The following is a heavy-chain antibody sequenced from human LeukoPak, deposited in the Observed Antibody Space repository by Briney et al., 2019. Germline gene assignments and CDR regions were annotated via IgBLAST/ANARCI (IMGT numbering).Heavy chain of an antibody. CDR2: INHSGST. D-gene: IGHD3-22*01. Sequence: SETLSLTCAVYGGSFSGYYWSWIRQPPGKGLEWSGEINHSGSTKYNPSLKSRVTISVDTSKNQFSLKLSSVTAADTAVYYCARGPLYYYDSSGYYFDYWGQGTLVTVSS. CDR3: ARGPLYYYDSSGYYFDY. CDR1: GGSFSGYY. V-gene: IGHV4-34*01. J-gene: IGHJ4*02.